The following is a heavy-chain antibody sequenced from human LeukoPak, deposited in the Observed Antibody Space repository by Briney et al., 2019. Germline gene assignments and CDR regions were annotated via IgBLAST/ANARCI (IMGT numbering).Heavy chain of an antibody. V-gene: IGHV4-61*05. Sequence: PSETLSLTCTVSSGSISTSNYYWGWVRQPPGKALEWIGNIFYSGSTNYNPSLKSRVTISVDTSKNQFSLKLSSVTAADTAVYYCARGDYYGSGSPADYWGQGTLVTVSS. CDR2: IFYSGST. D-gene: IGHD3-10*01. CDR1: SGSISTSNYY. J-gene: IGHJ4*02. CDR3: ARGDYYGSGSPADY.